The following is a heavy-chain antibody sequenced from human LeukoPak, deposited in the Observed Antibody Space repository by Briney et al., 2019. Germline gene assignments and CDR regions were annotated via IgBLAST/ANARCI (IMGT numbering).Heavy chain of an antibody. Sequence: PGGSLRLSCAASGFTFSSYGMHWVRQAPGKGLEWVAFIRYDGSNKYYADSVKGRFTISRDNLKNTLYLQINSLRAEDTAVYYCAEASFGVAPNWFDPWGQGTLVTVSS. CDR1: GFTFSSYG. V-gene: IGHV3-30*02. D-gene: IGHD3-3*01. CDR2: IRYDGSNK. J-gene: IGHJ5*02. CDR3: AEASFGVAPNWFDP.